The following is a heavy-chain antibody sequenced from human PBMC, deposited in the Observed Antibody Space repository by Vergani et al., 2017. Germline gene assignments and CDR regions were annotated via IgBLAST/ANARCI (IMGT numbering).Heavy chain of an antibody. J-gene: IGHJ4*02. CDR2: ISAYNGNT. CDR1: GYTFTSYG. D-gene: IGHD2-2*02. V-gene: IGHV1-18*01. Sequence: QVQLVQSGAEVKKPGASVKVSCKASGYTFTSYGISWVRQAPGQGLEWMGWISAYNGNTNDAQKLQGIATMTTDTSTSTAYMELRSLRSDDTAVYYCARGAGYCSSTSCDIVDYWGQGTLVTVSS. CDR3: ARGAGYCSSTSCDIVDY.